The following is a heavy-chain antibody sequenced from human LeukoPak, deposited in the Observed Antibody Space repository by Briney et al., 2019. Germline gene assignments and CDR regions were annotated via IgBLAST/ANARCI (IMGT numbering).Heavy chain of an antibody. CDR2: ISAYNGNT. V-gene: IGHV1-18*04. D-gene: IGHD3-9*01. CDR3: ARDPCDILTGYYGGGAFDI. J-gene: IGHJ3*02. Sequence: ASVKVSCTASGYTFTSYGISWVRQAPGQGLEWMGWISAYNGNTNYAQKLQGRVTMTTDTSTSTAYMELRSLRSDDTAVYYCARDPCDILTGYYGGGAFDIWGQGTMVTVSS. CDR1: GYTFTSYG.